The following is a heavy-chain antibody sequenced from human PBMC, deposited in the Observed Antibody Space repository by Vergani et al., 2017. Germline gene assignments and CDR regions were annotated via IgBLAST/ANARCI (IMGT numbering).Heavy chain of an antibody. Sequence: QVTLMESGPALVKPTQSLTLTCTFSGFSFSTCGMRVSWIRQPPGKALEWLVRIDWDDDKFYSTSLKTRPTISKDTSKTQVVLIMNNMDPVDTATYYCARTRFGSGVVGNYFDCWGRGTLVTVSS. CDR1: GFSFSTCGMR. D-gene: IGHD3-3*01. J-gene: IGHJ4*02. CDR3: ARTRFGSGVVGNYFDC. CDR2: IDWDDDK. V-gene: IGHV2-70*04.